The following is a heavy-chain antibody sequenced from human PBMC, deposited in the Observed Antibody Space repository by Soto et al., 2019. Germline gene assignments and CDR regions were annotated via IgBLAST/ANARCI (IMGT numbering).Heavy chain of an antibody. D-gene: IGHD2-2*01. CDR2: INAGNGNT. Sequence: QVQLVQSGAEVEKPGASVKVSCKASGYTFTNYAVHWVRPAPGQRLEWMGWINAGNGNTMFSQNLQGRGTINRDTSVRTVYMELSRLRSEDTSVYYCARGHLAVVPVASWFYYMDVWGKGTTVTVSS. CDR3: ARGHLAVVPVASWFYYMDV. CDR1: GYTFTNYA. V-gene: IGHV1-3*01. J-gene: IGHJ6*03.